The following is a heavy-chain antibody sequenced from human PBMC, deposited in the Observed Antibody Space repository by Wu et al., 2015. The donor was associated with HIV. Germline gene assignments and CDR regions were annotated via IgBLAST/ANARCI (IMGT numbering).Heavy chain of an antibody. CDR2: INPNTGGT. D-gene: IGHD3-16*01. Sequence: QVQLVQSGAEIKKTGTSVKVSCKTSGYTFSSYYIHWVRQAPGQGLEWMGWINPNTGGTNYAQKFQGRVTITRDTSINTVYVDLTRLTSDDTAVYYCATWSGVFHLAPSGQDRPTGWGQGTLVTVSS. V-gene: IGHV1-2*02. CDR3: ATWSGVFHLAPSGQDRPTG. CDR1: GYTFSSYY. J-gene: IGHJ4*02.